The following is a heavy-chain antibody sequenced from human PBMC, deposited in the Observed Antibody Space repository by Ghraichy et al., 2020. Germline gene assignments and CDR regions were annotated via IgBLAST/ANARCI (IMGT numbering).Heavy chain of an antibody. CDR2: IYYSGST. J-gene: IGHJ5*02. D-gene: IGHD2-21*01. CDR1: GGSISSSSYY. V-gene: IGHV4-39*07. CDR3: ARDREGYCGGDCYNNWFDP. Sequence: TLSLTCTVSGGSISSSSYYWGWIRQPPGKGLEWIGSIYYSGSTYYNPSLKSRVTISVDTSKNQFSLKLSSVTAADTAVYYCARDREGYCGGDCYNNWFDPWGQGTLVTVSS.